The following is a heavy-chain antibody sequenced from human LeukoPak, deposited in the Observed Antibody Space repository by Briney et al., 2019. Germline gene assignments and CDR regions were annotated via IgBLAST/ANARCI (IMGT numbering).Heavy chain of an antibody. D-gene: IGHD1-26*01. V-gene: IGHV3-30*04. CDR1: GFTFSSYA. CDR3: ASVRASIVGTTWFDY. CDR2: ISYDGSNK. Sequence: GRSLRLSCAASGFTFSSYAMHWVRQAPGRGLEWVAVISYDGSNKYYADSVKGRFTISRDNSKNTLYLQMNSLRAEDTAVYYCASVRASIVGTTWFDYWGQGTLVTVSS. J-gene: IGHJ4*02.